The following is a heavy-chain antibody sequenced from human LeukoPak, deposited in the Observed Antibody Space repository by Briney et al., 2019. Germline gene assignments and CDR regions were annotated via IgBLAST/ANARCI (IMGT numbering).Heavy chain of an antibody. J-gene: IGHJ4*02. V-gene: IGHV3-7*01. D-gene: IGHD4-17*01. CDR2: IKEDGSKK. Sequence: GGSLRLSCVASGFSFIDYWMSWVRQAPGKGLEWVANIKEDGSKKNHLDSVKGRFTISRDNAKNFLYLQMNSLRVEDTALYYCARDGDGRGEDFDYWGQGILVTVSS. CDR3: ARDGDGRGEDFDY. CDR1: GFSFIDYW.